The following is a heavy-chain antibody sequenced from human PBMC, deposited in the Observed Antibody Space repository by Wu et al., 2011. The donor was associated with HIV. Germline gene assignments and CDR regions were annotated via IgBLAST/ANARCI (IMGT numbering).Heavy chain of an antibody. CDR1: GGTFSSYA. D-gene: IGHD6-13*01. CDR2: IIPIFGTA. CDR3: ARDSSWYPHFDY. V-gene: IGHV1-69*05. Sequence: QVQLVQSGAEVKKPGSSVKVSCKASGGTFSSYAISWVRQAPGQGLEWMGGIIPIFGTANYAQKFQGRVTMTTDTSTSTAYMDLRSLTSDDTAVYYCARDSSWYPHFDYWGQGTLVTVSS. J-gene: IGHJ4*02.